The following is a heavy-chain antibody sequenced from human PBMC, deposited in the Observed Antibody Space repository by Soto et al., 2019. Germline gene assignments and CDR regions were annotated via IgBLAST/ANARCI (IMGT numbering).Heavy chain of an antibody. D-gene: IGHD6-6*01. CDR3: ARLGRIAARRGWFDP. CDR1: GGSISSSSYY. V-gene: IGHV4-39*01. Sequence: SETLSLTCTVSGGSISSSSYYWGWIRQPPGKGLEWIGSIYYSGSTYYNPSLKSRVTISVDTSKNQFSLKLSSVTAADTAVYYCARLGRIAARRGWFDPWGQGTLVTVSS. J-gene: IGHJ5*02. CDR2: IYYSGST.